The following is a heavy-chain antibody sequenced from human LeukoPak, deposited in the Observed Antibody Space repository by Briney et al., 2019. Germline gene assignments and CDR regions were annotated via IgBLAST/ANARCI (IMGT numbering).Heavy chain of an antibody. D-gene: IGHD3-10*01. CDR3: ASYGSGSYWNTQFDY. J-gene: IGHJ4*02. CDR1: GYSISSGYY. CDR2: IYHSGST. V-gene: IGHV4-38-2*02. Sequence: SETLSLTCTVSGYSISSGYYWGWIRQPPGKGLEWIGSIYHSGSTYYNPSLKSRVTISVDTSKNQFSLKLSSVTAADTAVYYCASYGSGSYWNTQFDYWGQGTLVTVSS.